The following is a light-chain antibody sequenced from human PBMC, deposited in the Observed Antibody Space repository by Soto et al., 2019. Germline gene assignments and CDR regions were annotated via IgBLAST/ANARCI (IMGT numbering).Light chain of an antibody. CDR2: AAS. V-gene: IGKV1-39*01. Sequence: DIQMTQSPSSLSASVGDRFTITFRAIQTIYSNLNWYQQTPVMAPNLLIYAASTLQSGVPSRFSGSRSGTDFTLTISCLQSEDFATYYCQQYYSYPRMLTFGGGTKVDIK. CDR1: QTIYSN. J-gene: IGKJ4*01. CDR3: QQYYSYPRMLT.